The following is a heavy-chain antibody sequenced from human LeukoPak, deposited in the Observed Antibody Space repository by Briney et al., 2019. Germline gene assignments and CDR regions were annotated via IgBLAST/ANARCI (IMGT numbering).Heavy chain of an antibody. J-gene: IGHJ4*02. CDR1: GGSTSSGDYY. V-gene: IGHV4-30-4*08. CDR2: IYYSGST. Sequence: SQTLSLTCTVSGGSTSSGDYYWSWIRQPPGKGLEWIGYIYYSGSTYYNPSLKSRVTISVDTSKNQFSLKLSSVTAADTAVYYCATRMGGYDYSPYYFDYWGQGTLVTVSS. CDR3: ATRMGGYDYSPYYFDY. D-gene: IGHD3-16*01.